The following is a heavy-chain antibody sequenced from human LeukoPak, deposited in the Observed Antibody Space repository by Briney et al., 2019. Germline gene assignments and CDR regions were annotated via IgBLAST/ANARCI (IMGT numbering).Heavy chain of an antibody. D-gene: IGHD5-12*01. Sequence: ASVKVSCKTSGYTFTGYYMHWVRQAPGQGLEWMGWINPNSGGTNYAQKFQGRVTMTRDTSISTAYMELSRLRSDDTAVYYCARARGIVATIIDYWGQGTLVTVSS. J-gene: IGHJ4*02. CDR1: GYTFTGYY. CDR3: ARARGIVATIIDY. CDR2: INPNSGGT. V-gene: IGHV1-2*02.